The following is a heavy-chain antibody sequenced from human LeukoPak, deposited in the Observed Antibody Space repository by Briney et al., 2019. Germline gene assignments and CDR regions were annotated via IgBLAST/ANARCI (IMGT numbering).Heavy chain of an antibody. D-gene: IGHD3-22*01. CDR1: GYTLTELS. CDR3: ATFNYYDSSGYYVHIDY. V-gene: IGHV1-24*01. Sequence: ASVKVSCKVSGYTLTELSMHWVRRAPGKGLEWMGGFDPEDGETIYAQKFQGRVTMTEDTSTDTAYMELSSLRSEDTAVYYCATFNYYDSSGYYVHIDYWGQGTLVTVSS. CDR2: FDPEDGET. J-gene: IGHJ4*02.